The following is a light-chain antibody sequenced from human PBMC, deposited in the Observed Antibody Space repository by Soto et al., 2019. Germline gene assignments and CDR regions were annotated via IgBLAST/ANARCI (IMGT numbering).Light chain of an antibody. CDR1: SSDVGSYNL. Sequence: QSALTQPASVSGSPGQSITISCTGTSSDVGSYNLVSWYQQHPGKAPKLMIYEDSKRPSGVSNRFSGSKSGNTASLTISGRQAEDEADYYCCSYTGSSTPVVFGGGTKVTVL. J-gene: IGLJ2*01. V-gene: IGLV2-23*01. CDR3: CSYTGSSTPVV. CDR2: EDS.